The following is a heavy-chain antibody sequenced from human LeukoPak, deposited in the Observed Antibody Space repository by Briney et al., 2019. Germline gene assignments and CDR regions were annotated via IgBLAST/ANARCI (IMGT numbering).Heavy chain of an antibody. Sequence: ASVKVSCKTSGYTFTGYYMHWVRQAPGQGLEWMGWINPHSGGTNYAQKFQGRVTMTRDTSISTAHMQLSSLRSDDTAVYYCARGAITIFGVVSAFDIWGQGTMVTVSS. CDR2: INPHSGGT. D-gene: IGHD3-3*01. J-gene: IGHJ3*02. V-gene: IGHV1-2*02. CDR3: ARGAITIFGVVSAFDI. CDR1: GYTFTGYY.